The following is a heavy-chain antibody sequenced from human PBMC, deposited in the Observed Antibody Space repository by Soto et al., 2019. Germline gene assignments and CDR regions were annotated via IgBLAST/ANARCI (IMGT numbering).Heavy chain of an antibody. D-gene: IGHD1-26*01. CDR3: AASSFYYGLEV. J-gene: IGHJ6*02. Sequence: PGESLNISCKGSGDTFTNYWIGWVRQMPGKGPGWVGLIYPGDSDTKYNPSFQGQVTSSADKSITTTYLQWSSIDAPPTAIDYCAASSFYYGLEVWGQGTTVTASS. CDR1: GDTFTNYW. V-gene: IGHV5-51*01. CDR2: IYPGDSDT.